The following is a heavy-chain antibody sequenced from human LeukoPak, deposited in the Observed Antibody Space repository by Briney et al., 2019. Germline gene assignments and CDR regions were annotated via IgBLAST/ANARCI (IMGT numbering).Heavy chain of an antibody. CDR1: GGSFSGYY. CDR2: INHSGST. J-gene: IGHJ4*02. D-gene: IGHD6-19*01. Sequence: SETLSLTCAVYGGSFSGYYWSWIRQPPGKGLEWIGEINHSGSTNYNPSLKSRVTISVDTSKNQFSLKLSSVTAADTAVYYCARQRAVAGHKIFDYWGQGTLVTVSS. CDR3: ARQRAVAGHKIFDY. V-gene: IGHV4-34*01.